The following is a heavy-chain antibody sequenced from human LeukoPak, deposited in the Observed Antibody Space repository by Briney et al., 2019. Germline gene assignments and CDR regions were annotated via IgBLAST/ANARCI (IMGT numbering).Heavy chain of an antibody. CDR1: GFTFDDYA. CDR3: ARGEYYDILTLFDY. Sequence: GGSLRLSCAASGFTFDDYAMHWVRQAPGKALEWVSGISWNSGSIGYADSVKGRFTISRDNAKNSLYLQMNSLRAEDTALYYCARGEYYDILTLFDYWGQGTLVTVSS. CDR2: ISWNSGSI. J-gene: IGHJ4*02. V-gene: IGHV3-9*01. D-gene: IGHD3-9*01.